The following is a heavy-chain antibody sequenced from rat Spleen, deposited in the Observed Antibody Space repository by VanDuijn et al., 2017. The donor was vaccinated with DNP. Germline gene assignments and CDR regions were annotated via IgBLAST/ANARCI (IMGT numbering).Heavy chain of an antibody. CDR1: GFTFSNYY. CDR3: ARQDLY. CDR2: ISNSGGST. J-gene: IGHJ3*01. V-gene: IGHV5S23*01. Sequence: EVQLVESGGGLVQPGRSLKLSCAASGFTFSNYYMAWVRQAPTKGLEWVASISNSGGSTYYRDSVKGRFTISRDNAKRILYLQMDSLRSEDTATYYCARQDLYWGQGTLVTVSS.